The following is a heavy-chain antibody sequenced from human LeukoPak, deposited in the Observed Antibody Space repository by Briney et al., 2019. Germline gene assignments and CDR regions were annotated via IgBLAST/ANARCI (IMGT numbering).Heavy chain of an antibody. D-gene: IGHD6-13*01. V-gene: IGHV4-39*07. Sequence: SETLSLTCTVSGGSISSSSYYWGWIRQPPGKGLEWIGSIYYSGSTYYNPTLKSRVTISVDTSKNQFSLKLGSVTAADTAVYYCASTQKAAAGMKLDYWGQGTLVTVSS. CDR2: IYYSGST. CDR3: ASTQKAAAGMKLDY. J-gene: IGHJ4*02. CDR1: GGSISSSSYY.